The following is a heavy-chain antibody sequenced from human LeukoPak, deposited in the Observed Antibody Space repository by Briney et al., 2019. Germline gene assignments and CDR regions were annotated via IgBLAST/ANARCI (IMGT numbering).Heavy chain of an antibody. Sequence: GGSLRLSCAASGFTFSSYEMNWVRQAPGKGLEWVSYISSSGSTIYYADSVKGRFTISRDNAKNSLYLQMNSLRAEDTAVYYCASGYYDSSGYYGGWGQGTLVTVSS. CDR3: ASGYYDSSGYYGG. D-gene: IGHD3-22*01. V-gene: IGHV3-48*03. CDR1: GFTFSSYE. J-gene: IGHJ4*02. CDR2: ISSSGSTI.